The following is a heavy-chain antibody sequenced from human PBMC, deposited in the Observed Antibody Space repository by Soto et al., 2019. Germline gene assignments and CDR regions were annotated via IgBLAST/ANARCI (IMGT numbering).Heavy chain of an antibody. J-gene: IGHJ6*02. CDR1: GXXXTGYY. V-gene: IGHV1-2*04. Sequence: QVQLVQSGAEVKKXXAXXXVXXXXXGXXXTGYYMXWVRQAPGQGLEWMGWINHNSGGTNYAQKFQGWVTMTRDTSISTAYMELSRLRSDDTAVYYCAREECSSTSCYPNYYYYGMDVWGQGTTVTVSS. CDR3: AREECSSTSCYPNYYYYGMDV. CDR2: INHNSGGT. D-gene: IGHD2-2*01.